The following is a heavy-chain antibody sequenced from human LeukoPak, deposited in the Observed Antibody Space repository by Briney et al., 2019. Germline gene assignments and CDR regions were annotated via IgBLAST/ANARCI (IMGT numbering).Heavy chain of an antibody. CDR3: ARDKLAVAGSADY. CDR1: GFTFTIFG. D-gene: IGHD6-19*01. Sequence: GGSLRLSCAASGFTFTIFGLNWVRQAPGKGPEWVSYIDARSGITYYADSVQGRFTISRDDARESVFLQMDGLRVDDTAVYYCARDKLAVAGSADYWGQGTLVTVSS. J-gene: IGHJ4*02. V-gene: IGHV3-48*01. CDR2: IDARSGIT.